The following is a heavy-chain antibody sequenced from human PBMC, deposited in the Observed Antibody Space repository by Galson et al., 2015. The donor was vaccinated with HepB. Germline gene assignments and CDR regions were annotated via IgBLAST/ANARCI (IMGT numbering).Heavy chain of an antibody. V-gene: IGHV2-5*01. D-gene: IGHD1-26*01. J-gene: IGHJ3*02. Sequence: KALEWLALIYWNDDKRYSPSLKSRLTITKDTSKNQVVLTMTNMDPVDTATYYCAHVLTIVGATYDAFDIWGQGTMVTVSS. CDR3: AHVLTIVGATYDAFDI. CDR2: IYWNDDK.